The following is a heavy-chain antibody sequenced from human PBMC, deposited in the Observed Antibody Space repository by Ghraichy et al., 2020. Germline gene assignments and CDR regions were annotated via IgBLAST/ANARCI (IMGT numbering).Heavy chain of an antibody. CDR1: GYSISSGYY. CDR2: IYHSGTT. D-gene: IGHD3-22*01. CDR3: ARGLYYGSSGFGY. Sequence: ESLNISCAVSGYSISSGYYWGWIRQPPGKGLEWLANIYHSGTTYYNPSLKGRLTISVDTSKRQFSLKLSSVTAADTAVYYCARGLYYGSSGFGYWGQGSLVTVSS. J-gene: IGHJ4*02. V-gene: IGHV4-38-2*01.